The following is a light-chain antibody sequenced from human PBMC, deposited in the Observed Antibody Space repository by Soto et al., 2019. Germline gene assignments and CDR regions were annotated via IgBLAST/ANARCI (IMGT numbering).Light chain of an antibody. CDR1: SSDVGTYTY. Sequence: QSALTQPRSVSGSPGQSVTISCTGTSSDVGTYTYVSWYQQHPGKAPKLIIYDVIKRPSGVPDRFSGSKSGNTASLTISGLQAEDEADYYSCSYAGSHTHVSATGTKVTVL. CDR2: DVI. J-gene: IGLJ1*01. V-gene: IGLV2-11*01. CDR3: CSYAGSHTHV.